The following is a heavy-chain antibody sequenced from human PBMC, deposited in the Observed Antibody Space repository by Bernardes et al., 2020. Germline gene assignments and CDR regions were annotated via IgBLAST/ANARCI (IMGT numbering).Heavy chain of an antibody. CDR1: GGSISSYY. CDR2: IYYSGST. D-gene: IGHD1-26*01. CDR3: ARGGNSGSYRVHFDY. J-gene: IGHJ4*02. Sequence: SETLSLTCTVSGGSISSYYWSWIRQPPGKGLEWIGYIYYSGSTNYNPSLKSRVTISVDTSKNQFSLKLSSVTAADTAVYYCARGGNSGSYRVHFDYWGQGTLVTVSS. V-gene: IGHV4-59*01.